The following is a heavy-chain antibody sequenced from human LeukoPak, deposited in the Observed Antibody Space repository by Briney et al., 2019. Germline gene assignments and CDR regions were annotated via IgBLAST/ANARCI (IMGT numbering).Heavy chain of an antibody. J-gene: IGHJ6*03. Sequence: PGGSLRLSCAASGFTFSSYGMHWVRQAPGKGLEWVAFIRYDGSNKYYADSVKGRFTISRDNSKNTLYLQMNSLRAEDTAVYYCAMLDGYNSYYYYYYMDVWGKGTTVTVSS. CDR1: GFTFSSYG. CDR3: AMLDGYNSYYYYYYMDV. V-gene: IGHV3-30*02. CDR2: IRYDGSNK. D-gene: IGHD5-24*01.